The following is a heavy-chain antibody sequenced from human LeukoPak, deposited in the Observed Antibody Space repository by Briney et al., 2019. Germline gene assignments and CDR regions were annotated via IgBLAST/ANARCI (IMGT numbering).Heavy chain of an antibody. J-gene: IGHJ4*02. D-gene: IGHD5-18*01. CDR1: GGSISGYY. V-gene: IGHV4-59*01. CDR2: IYYSGST. Sequence: SEALSLTCTVSGGSISGYYWSWIRQPPGKGLEWIGYIYYSGSTKYNPSLKSRVTISVDASKNQFSLRLSSLTAADTAVYYCARGALDTKTRFDYWGQGTLVTVSS. CDR3: ARGALDTKTRFDY.